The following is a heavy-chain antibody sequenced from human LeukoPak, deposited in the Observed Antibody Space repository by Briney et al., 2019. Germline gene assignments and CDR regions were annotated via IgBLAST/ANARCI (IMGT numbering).Heavy chain of an antibody. Sequence: PSETLSLTCAVYGGSFSDYYWTWIRQTPGKGLEWIGEMSPSGSSNYNPSLKSRVTISVDTSKNQFSLKLRSVTAADTAVYYCARGRQVVNMILVVMAGVSYYLDVWSKGTTVTVS. CDR3: ARGRQVVNMILVVMAGVSYYLDV. CDR1: GGSFSDYY. CDR2: MSPSGSS. V-gene: IGHV4-34*01. J-gene: IGHJ6*03. D-gene: IGHD3-22*01.